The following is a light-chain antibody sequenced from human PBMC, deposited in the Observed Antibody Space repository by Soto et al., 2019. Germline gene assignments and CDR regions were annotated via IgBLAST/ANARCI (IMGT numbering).Light chain of an antibody. J-gene: IGLJ2*01. CDR3: SSYTSTSTPLI. V-gene: IGLV2-14*01. Sequence: QSALTQPASVSGSPGQSITISCTGTSSDVGGYKYVSWYQQHPGKVPKLMIYEVSNRPSGVSNRFSGSKSANTASLSISGLQLEDDADYYCSSYTSTSTPLIFGGGTKVTVL. CDR2: EVS. CDR1: SSDVGGYKY.